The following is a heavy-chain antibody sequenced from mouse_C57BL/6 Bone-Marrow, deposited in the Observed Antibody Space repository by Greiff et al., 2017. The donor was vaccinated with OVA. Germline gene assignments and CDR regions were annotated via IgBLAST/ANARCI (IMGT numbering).Heavy chain of an antibody. D-gene: IGHD1-1*01. V-gene: IGHV1-61*01. Sequence: VQLKQSGPELVKPGASVKISCKASGYTFTSYWMDWVKQRPGQGLEWIGNIYPSDSETHYNQKFKDKATLTVDKSSSTAYMQLSSLTSEDSAVYYCARLGSSYRFDYWGQGTTLTVSS. CDR3: ARLGSSYRFDY. CDR1: GYTFTSYW. J-gene: IGHJ2*01. CDR2: IYPSDSET.